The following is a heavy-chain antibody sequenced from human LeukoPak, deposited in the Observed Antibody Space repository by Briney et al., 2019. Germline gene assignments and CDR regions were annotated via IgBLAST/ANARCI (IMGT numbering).Heavy chain of an antibody. Sequence: ASVKVSCKASGYTFRSYGVSWIRLAPGQGLEWMGSISIYNGNTKYAENFQGRVTMTTDTSTSTAYMELSLRSDDTAMYYCARDQYDSVWGSYRPYFDFWGQGTLVTVSS. V-gene: IGHV1-18*01. D-gene: IGHD3-16*02. CDR2: ISIYNGNT. J-gene: IGHJ4*02. CDR1: GYTFRSYG. CDR3: ARDQYDSVWGSYRPYFDF.